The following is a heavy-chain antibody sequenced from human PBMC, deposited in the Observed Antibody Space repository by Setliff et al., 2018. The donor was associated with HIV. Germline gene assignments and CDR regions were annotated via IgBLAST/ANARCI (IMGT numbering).Heavy chain of an antibody. J-gene: IGHJ6*03. D-gene: IGHD3-3*01. CDR3: AKGSGKITIYYYYMDV. CDR2: ISGSGGNT. CDR1: GFTFSSYS. Sequence: GGSLRLSCAASGFTFSSYSMNWVRQAPGKGLEWVSAISGSGGNTYYADSVKGRFTVSRDNSKNTLYLQTNSLRAEDTAVYYCAKGSGKITIYYYYMDVWGKGTTVTVSS. V-gene: IGHV3-23*01.